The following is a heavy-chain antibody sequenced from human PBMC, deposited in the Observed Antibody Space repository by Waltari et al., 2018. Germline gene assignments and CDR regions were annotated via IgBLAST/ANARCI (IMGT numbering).Heavy chain of an antibody. CDR2: IIPIFHTA. CDR3: ARDREYYFDSSGYSSADAFDI. J-gene: IGHJ3*02. CDR1: GGTFNSYA. D-gene: IGHD3-22*01. V-gene: IGHV1-69*01. Sequence: VQLVQSGAEVKKPGESLKISCKGSGGTFNSYAISWVRQAPGQGLEWMGWIIPIFHTANYAQKFQGRVTITADDSTSTAYMELSSLRSEDTAIYYCARDREYYFDSSGYSSADAFDIWGQGTMVTVSS.